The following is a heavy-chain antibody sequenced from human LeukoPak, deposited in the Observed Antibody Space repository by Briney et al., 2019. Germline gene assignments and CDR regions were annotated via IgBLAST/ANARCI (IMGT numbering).Heavy chain of an antibody. CDR3: ARDWGTYFDY. J-gene: IGHJ4*02. D-gene: IGHD7-27*01. CDR1: GASISSGGYY. V-gene: IGHV4-31*03. Sequence: PSETLSLTCTVSGASISSGGYYWSWIRQHPGKGLEWIGYIYYSGSTYYNPSLESRLTMSVDTSKNQFSLHLTSVTAADTAVYYCARDWGTYFDYWGQGTLVTVSS. CDR2: IYYSGST.